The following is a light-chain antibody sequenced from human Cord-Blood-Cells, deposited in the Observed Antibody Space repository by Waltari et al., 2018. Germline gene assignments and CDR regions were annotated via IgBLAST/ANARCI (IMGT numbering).Light chain of an antibody. Sequence: QSALTQPASVSGSPGQSITISCTGTSSDVGSYNLVSWYQQHPGKAPKLMIYEGSKPPSGVWNRVSSSYSGYTDTLTISVLRAEHEADYYYCSYAGRSTYVFGTGTKVTVL. V-gene: IGLV2-23*01. CDR2: EGS. CDR1: SSDVGSYNL. J-gene: IGLJ1*01. CDR3: CSYAGRSTYV.